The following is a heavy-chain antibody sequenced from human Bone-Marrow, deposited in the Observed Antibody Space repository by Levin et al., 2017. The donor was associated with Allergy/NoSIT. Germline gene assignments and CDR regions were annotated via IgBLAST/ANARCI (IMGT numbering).Heavy chain of an antibody. V-gene: IGHV1-18*01. CDR1: GYRFSNYG. D-gene: IGHD6-13*01. Sequence: PGGSLRLSCEASGYRFSNYGINWVRQAPGQGLEWMGWMSSHNGNTNYAQKFQGRVTMTTDTSTNTAYMELRSLRFDDTAVYYCVTSIDPRSSWGGYLYYNMDVWGKGTTVTVSS. CDR3: VTSIDPRSSWGGYLYYNMDV. CDR2: MSSHNGNT. J-gene: IGHJ6*03.